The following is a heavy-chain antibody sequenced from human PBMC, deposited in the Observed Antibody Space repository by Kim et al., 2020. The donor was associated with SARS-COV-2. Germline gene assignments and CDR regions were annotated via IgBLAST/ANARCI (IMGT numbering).Heavy chain of an antibody. CDR2: IWYDGSNK. D-gene: IGHD3-10*01. V-gene: IGHV3-33*06. CDR3: SKAVRVWFGELLYIDY. CDR1: GFTFSSYG. J-gene: IGHJ4*01. Sequence: GGSLRLSCAASGFTFSSYGMHWVRQAPGKGLEWVAVIWYDGSNKYYADSVKGRFTISRDNSKNTLYLQMNSLRAEDTAVYYCSKAVRVWFGELLYIDYWG.